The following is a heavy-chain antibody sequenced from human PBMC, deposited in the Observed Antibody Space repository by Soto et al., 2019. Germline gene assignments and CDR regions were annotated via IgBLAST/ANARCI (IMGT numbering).Heavy chain of an antibody. D-gene: IGHD4-17*01. CDR2: FSAGGRA. V-gene: IGHV3-23*01. J-gene: IGHJ4*02. CDR1: GFSINNYA. CDR3: AKESMPEHYGDTLFDY. Sequence: VQLLESGGAFVQPGGSLRLSCAASGFSINNYAVSWVRQAPGKGLEWVSTFSAGGRAYYADSVRGRFSVARDRSQNTVDLQISVLRPEHSAVYYCAKESMPEHYGDTLFDYWGQGTRVTVSS.